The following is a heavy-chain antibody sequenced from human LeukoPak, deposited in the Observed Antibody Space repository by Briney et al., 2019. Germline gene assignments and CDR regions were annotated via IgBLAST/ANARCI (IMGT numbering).Heavy chain of an antibody. CDR2: IRSKANSYAT. D-gene: IGHD2-8*01. J-gene: IGHJ5*02. Sequence: GGSLRLSCAASGFTFSGSAMHWVRQASGKGLEWVGRIRSKANSYATAYAASVKGRFTISRDDSKNTAYLQMNSLKTEDTAVYYCSSGLTLTEEWRGADWFDPWGQGALVTVSS. CDR1: GFTFSGSA. CDR3: SSGLTLTEEWRGADWFDP. V-gene: IGHV3-73*01.